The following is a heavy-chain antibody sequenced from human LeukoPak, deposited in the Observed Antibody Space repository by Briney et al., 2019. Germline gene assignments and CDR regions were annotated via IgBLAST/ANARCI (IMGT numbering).Heavy chain of an antibody. J-gene: IGHJ4*02. V-gene: IGHV4-59*01. CDR2: IHSSGST. CDR1: CGSISGFY. CDR3: ARVGSEAVAGTGQYYFDY. Sequence: PSETLSLTCTVSCGSISGFYWSWIRQPPGKGLEWIAYIHSSGSTNYNPSLKSRVTISVDTSKNQFSLKLTSVTAADTAVYYCARVGSEAVAGTGQYYFDYWGQGTLVTVSS. D-gene: IGHD6-19*01.